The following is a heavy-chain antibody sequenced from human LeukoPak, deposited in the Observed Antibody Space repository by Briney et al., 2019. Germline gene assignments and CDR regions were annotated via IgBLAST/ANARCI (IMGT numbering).Heavy chain of an antibody. CDR2: IYYSGNT. V-gene: IGHV4-30-4*08. D-gene: IGHD3-22*01. Sequence: PSETLSLTCTVSVGSVSSGDYYWNWIRQPPGKGLEWIGYIYYSGNTYYNPSLKSRVTTSVDTSKNQFSLILSSVTAADTAVYYCARSTMYYYDSSGPTWGQGTLVTVSS. J-gene: IGHJ5*02. CDR1: VGSVSSGDYY. CDR3: ARSTMYYYDSSGPT.